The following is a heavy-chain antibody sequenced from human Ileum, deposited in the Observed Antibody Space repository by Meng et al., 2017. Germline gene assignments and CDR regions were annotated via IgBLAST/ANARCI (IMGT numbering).Heavy chain of an antibody. V-gene: IGHV3-74*01. J-gene: IGHJ5*02. CDR1: GVTFRDHY. Sequence: GQMVGSGGGLLAPWGYLGLACAICGVTFRDHYMHGVRQGPGKGLEWVSRINSDGGGGTYADFVKGRFTISRDNAKNTLYLQMYSLTVNDTAIYYCVCFGGFSGFDPWGQGTLVTVSS. D-gene: IGHD3-10*01. CDR2: INSDGGGG. CDR3: VCFGGFSGFDP.